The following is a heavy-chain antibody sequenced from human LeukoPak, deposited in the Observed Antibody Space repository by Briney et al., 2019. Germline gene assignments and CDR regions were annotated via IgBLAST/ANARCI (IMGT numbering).Heavy chain of an antibody. V-gene: IGHV4-59*01. CDR3: ARGIVGATTL. CDR2: IYYSGST. J-gene: IGHJ4*02. D-gene: IGHD1-26*01. CDR1: GGSISSYY. Sequence: PSETLSLTCTVSGGSISSYYWSWSRQRPGKGLEWIGYIYYSGSTNYNPSPKSRVTISVDTSKNQFSLKLSYVTAADTAVYYCARGIVGATTLWGQGTLVTVSS.